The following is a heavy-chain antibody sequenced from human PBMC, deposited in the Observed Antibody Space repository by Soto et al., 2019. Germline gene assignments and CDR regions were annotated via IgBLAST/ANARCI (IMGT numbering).Heavy chain of an antibody. CDR3: ARDPWAADY. CDR1: GFTFSDYY. D-gene: IGHD3-16*01. CDR2: IYSGGST. Sequence: PGGSLRLSCAASGFTFSDYYMSWIRQAPGKGLEWVSVIYSGGSTFYADSVRGRFTISRDNSKNTVNLQMNSLRAEDTAVYYCARDPWAADYWGQGTLVTVSS. J-gene: IGHJ4*02. V-gene: IGHV3-66*01.